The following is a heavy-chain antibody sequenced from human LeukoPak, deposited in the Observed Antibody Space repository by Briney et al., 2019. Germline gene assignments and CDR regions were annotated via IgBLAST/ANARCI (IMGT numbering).Heavy chain of an antibody. J-gene: IGHJ4*02. CDR3: AKDKWADSGYYYIKYFDY. D-gene: IGHD3-22*01. Sequence: PGGSLRLSCAASGFIFSSYAMSWVRQAPGKGLEWVSTISGSGGSTYYADSVKGRFTISRDNSKNTLYLQVNSLRAEDTAVYYCAKDKWADSGYYYIKYFDYWGQGTLVTVSS. CDR1: GFIFSSYA. CDR2: ISGSGGST. V-gene: IGHV3-23*01.